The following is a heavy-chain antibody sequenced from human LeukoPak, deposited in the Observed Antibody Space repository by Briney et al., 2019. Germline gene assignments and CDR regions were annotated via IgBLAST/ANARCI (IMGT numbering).Heavy chain of an antibody. CDR3: ARDPGVGIAVAGYYFDY. D-gene: IGHD6-19*01. CDR2: ISYDGSNK. Sequence: GGSLRLSCAASGFTFSSYAMHWVRQAPGKGLEWVAVISYDGSNKYYADSVKGRFTISRDNSKNTLYLQMNSLRAEDTAVYYCARDPGVGIAVAGYYFDYWGQGTLVTVSS. CDR1: GFTFSSYA. J-gene: IGHJ4*02. V-gene: IGHV3-30-3*01.